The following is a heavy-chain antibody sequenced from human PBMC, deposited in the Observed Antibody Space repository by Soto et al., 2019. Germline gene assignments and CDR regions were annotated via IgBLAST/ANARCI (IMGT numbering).Heavy chain of an antibody. V-gene: IGHV4-59*01. CDR1: GCSIINNY. Sequence: LEILSLTCTVSGCSIINNYWSWIRQPPGKGLEWIGYIYSSGSTKYNPSLRSRVTISLDTSKNQFSLKLSSVTAADTAVYYCARGYSSHDYWGQGTLVTVSS. D-gene: IGHD5-18*01. J-gene: IGHJ4*02. CDR2: IYSSGST. CDR3: ARGYSSHDY.